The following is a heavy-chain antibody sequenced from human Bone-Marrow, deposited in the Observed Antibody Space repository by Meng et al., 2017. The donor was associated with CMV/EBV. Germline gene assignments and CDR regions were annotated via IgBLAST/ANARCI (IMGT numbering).Heavy chain of an antibody. CDR1: GGSISSYY. V-gene: IGHV4-59*01. J-gene: IGHJ3*02. Sequence: SETLSLTCTVSGGSISSYYWSWIRQPPGKGLEWIGYIYYSGSTNYNPSLKSRVTISVDTSKNQFSLKLISVTAADTAVYFCAREVTSNAFDIWGQGAMVTVSS. CDR3: AREVTSNAFDI. CDR2: IYYSGST.